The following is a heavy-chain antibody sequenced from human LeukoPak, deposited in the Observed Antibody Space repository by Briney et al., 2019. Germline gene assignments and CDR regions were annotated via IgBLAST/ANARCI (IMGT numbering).Heavy chain of an antibody. Sequence: GGSLRLSCAASGFTFIRYWMSWVRQAPGRGLEWVSNIKQDGSEKYYVDSVKGRFTISRDNAQNSLYMQMNSLRAEDTAVFYCARDTVVLVSATSLFDYWGQGTLVTVSS. J-gene: IGHJ4*02. CDR1: GFTFIRYW. CDR3: ARDTVVLVSATSLFDY. CDR2: IKQDGSEK. D-gene: IGHD2-15*01. V-gene: IGHV3-7*05.